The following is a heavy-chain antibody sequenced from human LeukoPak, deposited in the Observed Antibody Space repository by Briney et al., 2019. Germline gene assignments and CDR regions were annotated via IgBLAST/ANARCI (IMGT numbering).Heavy chain of an antibody. J-gene: IGHJ3*02. Sequence: PGGSLRLSCAASGFTFSSYAMHWVRQAPGKGLEWVAVISYDGSNKYYADSVKGRSTISRDNSKNTLYLQMNSLRAEDTAVYYCARDKYYDSSGEAFDIWGQGTMVTVSS. CDR1: GFTFSSYA. CDR2: ISYDGSNK. D-gene: IGHD3-22*01. CDR3: ARDKYYDSSGEAFDI. V-gene: IGHV3-30-3*01.